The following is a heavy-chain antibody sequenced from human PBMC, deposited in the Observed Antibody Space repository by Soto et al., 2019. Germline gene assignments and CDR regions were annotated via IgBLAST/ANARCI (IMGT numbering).Heavy chain of an antibody. D-gene: IGHD5-18*01. Sequence: GGSLRLSCAASGFTFDDYTMHWVRQAPGKGLEWVSLISWDGGSTYYADSVKGRFTISRDNGKNSLYLQMNSLRTEDTALYYCARVSDTAMVTEDYYMDVWGKGNTVTGSS. J-gene: IGHJ6*03. CDR3: ARVSDTAMVTEDYYMDV. CDR1: GFTFDDYT. V-gene: IGHV3-43*01. CDR2: ISWDGGST.